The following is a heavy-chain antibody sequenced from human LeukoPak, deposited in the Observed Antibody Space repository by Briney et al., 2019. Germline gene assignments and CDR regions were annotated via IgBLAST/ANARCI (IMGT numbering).Heavy chain of an antibody. J-gene: IGHJ4*02. CDR3: TTGTRNARRGY. Sequence: GGSLRLSCAASGFTFTNAWMSWVRQAPGKGLEWVGRIKSKTDGGTIDYAAPVKGRFTISRDDSKNTLYLQMNSLKTEDTAVYYCTTGTRNARRGYWGQGTLVTVSS. D-gene: IGHD2-8*01. V-gene: IGHV3-15*01. CDR2: IKSKTDGGTI. CDR1: GFTFTNAW.